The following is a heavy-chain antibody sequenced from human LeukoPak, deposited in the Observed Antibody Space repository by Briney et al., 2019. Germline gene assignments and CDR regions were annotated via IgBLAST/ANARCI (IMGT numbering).Heavy chain of an antibody. Sequence: PGGSLRLSCAASGFTFSIYAMSWVRQAPGKGLEWVGRIKSKTDGGTTDYAAPVKGRFTISRDDSKNTLYLQMNSLKTEDTAVYYCTTDLYYDSSGYYYGGFNAFDIWGQGTMVTVSS. CDR1: GFTFSIYA. CDR3: TTDLYYDSSGYYYGGFNAFDI. V-gene: IGHV3-15*01. CDR2: IKSKTDGGTT. D-gene: IGHD3-22*01. J-gene: IGHJ3*02.